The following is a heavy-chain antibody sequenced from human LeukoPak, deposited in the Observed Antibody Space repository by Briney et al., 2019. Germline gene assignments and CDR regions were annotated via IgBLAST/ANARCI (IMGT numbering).Heavy chain of an antibody. CDR2: ISYDGSNK. CDR1: GFTFSSYG. Sequence: GRSLRLSCAASGFTFSSYGMHWVRQAPGKGLEWVAVISYDGSNKYYADSVKGRFTISRDNSENTLYLQMNSLRAEDTAVYYCAKHYGDYWGQGTLVTVSS. V-gene: IGHV3-30*18. J-gene: IGHJ4*02. CDR3: AKHYGDY.